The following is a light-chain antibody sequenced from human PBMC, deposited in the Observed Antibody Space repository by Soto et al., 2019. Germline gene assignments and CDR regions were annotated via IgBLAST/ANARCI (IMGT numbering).Light chain of an antibody. V-gene: IGKV1-17*01. Sequence: DLQMTQSPSSLPASVGDRVTITCRASQGIRNDLDWYQQKPGKAPKRLIYEASSLQSGVPSRFSGSGSGTEFTLTISSLQPEDFATYYCLQYSNYPRTFGQGTKVEIK. CDR3: LQYSNYPRT. CDR1: QGIRND. J-gene: IGKJ1*01. CDR2: EAS.